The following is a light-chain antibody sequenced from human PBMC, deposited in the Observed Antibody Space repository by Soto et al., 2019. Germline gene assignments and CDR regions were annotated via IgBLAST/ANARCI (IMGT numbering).Light chain of an antibody. CDR2: KAS. CDR1: QSIKTW. V-gene: IGKV1-5*03. CDR3: QQYYSYPRT. J-gene: IGKJ3*01. Sequence: DIQMTQFPSALSASVGDRVTITCRASQSIKTWLAWYQRKPGKAPKLLIYKASTLKSGVPSRFSGSGSGTEFTLTISCLQSEDFATYYCQQYYSYPRTFGPGTKVDI.